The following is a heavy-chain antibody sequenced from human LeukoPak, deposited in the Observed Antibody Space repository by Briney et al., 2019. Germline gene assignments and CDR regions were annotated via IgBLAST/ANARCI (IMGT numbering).Heavy chain of an antibody. J-gene: IGHJ4*02. CDR3: ARDQSGVVANSVKERAFDY. Sequence: ASVKVSCKASGYTFTSYYMHRVRQAPGQGLEWMGIINPSGGSTSYAQKFQGRVTMTRDTSTSTVYMELSSLRSEDTAVYYCARDQSGVVANSVKERAFDYWGQGTLVTVSS. D-gene: IGHD2-15*01. CDR2: INPSGGST. CDR1: GYTFTSYY. V-gene: IGHV1-46*01.